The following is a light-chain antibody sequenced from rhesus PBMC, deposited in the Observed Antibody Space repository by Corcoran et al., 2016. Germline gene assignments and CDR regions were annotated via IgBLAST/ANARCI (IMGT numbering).Light chain of an antibody. CDR3: QHIYGTPFT. V-gene: IGKV1-74*01. CDR1: ENVNNY. CDR2: KAA. Sequence: DIQMTQSPSSLAASVGDRVTITCRARENVNNYLNWYQQKPGKALKLLIYKAATLQSGVPSRLSGSGSGTDYTFTIRSLPSEDVATYYCQHIYGTPFTFGPRPKLDIK. J-gene: IGKJ3*01.